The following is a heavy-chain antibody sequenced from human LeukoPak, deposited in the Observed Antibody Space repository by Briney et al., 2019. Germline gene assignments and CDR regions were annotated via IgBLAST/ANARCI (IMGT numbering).Heavy chain of an antibody. CDR3: AREGSSRWYYFDF. CDR1: GFTFRSYA. V-gene: IGHV3-30-3*01. D-gene: IGHD6-13*01. CDR2: ISYGGGNK. Sequence: GGSLRLSCAAPGFTFRSYAMHWVRQDPGRRLEWGAVISYGGGNKYYADSVKSPFSISRDNSKNTLYLHMNSVRAEETPVYYTAREGSSRWYYFDFWGQGTLVTVSS. J-gene: IGHJ4*02.